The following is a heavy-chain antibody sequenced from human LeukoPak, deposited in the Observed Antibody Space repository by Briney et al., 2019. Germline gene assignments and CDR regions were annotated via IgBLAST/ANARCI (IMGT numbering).Heavy chain of an antibody. J-gene: IGHJ4*02. D-gene: IGHD3-10*01. CDR2: ISYDGSNK. CDR3: AREGFGVYYFDY. CDR1: GFTFSSYA. V-gene: IGHV3-30-3*01. Sequence: GGSLRLSCAASGFTFSSYAMHRVREAPGKGLEWVAVISYDGSNKYYADSVKGRFTISRDNSKNTLYLQMNSLRAEDTAVYYCAREGFGVYYFDYWGQGTLVTVSS.